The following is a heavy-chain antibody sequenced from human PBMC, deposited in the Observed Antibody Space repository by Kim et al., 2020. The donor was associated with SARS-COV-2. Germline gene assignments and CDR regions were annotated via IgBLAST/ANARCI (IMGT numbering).Heavy chain of an antibody. Sequence: SVKVSCKASGGTFSSYAISWVRQAPGQGLEWMGRIIPILGIANYAQKFQGRVTITADTSTSTAYMELSSLRSEDTAVYYCARVNVDYDYFDYWGQGTLGTVSS. CDR3: ARVNVDYDYFDY. J-gene: IGHJ4*02. CDR1: GGTFSSYA. D-gene: IGHD4-17*01. CDR2: IIPILGIA. V-gene: IGHV1-69*04.